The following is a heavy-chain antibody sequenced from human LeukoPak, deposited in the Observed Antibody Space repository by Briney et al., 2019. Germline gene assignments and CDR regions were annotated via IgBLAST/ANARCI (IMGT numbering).Heavy chain of an antibody. Sequence: KSSETLSLTCTVSGGSISSYYWSWIRQPPGKGLEWLGYIYYSGSTNYNPSLKSRVTISVDTSKNQFSLKLSSVTAADTAVYYCAREPGDSQLLYAFDIWGQGTMVTVSS. CDR1: GGSISSYY. CDR2: IYYSGST. V-gene: IGHV4-59*01. D-gene: IGHD2-2*01. CDR3: AREPGDSQLLYAFDI. J-gene: IGHJ3*02.